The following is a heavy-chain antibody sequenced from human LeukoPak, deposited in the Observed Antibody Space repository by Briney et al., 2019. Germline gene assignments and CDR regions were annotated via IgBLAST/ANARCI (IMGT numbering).Heavy chain of an antibody. D-gene: IGHD6-19*01. Sequence: ASVTVSCKASGYTFTSYGISWVRQAPGQGLEWMGWISAYNGNTNYAQKLQGRVTVTIDTSTSTAYMELRSLRSDDTAVYYCARENSGWSYYYYYGMDVWGQGNTCTVSS. V-gene: IGHV1-18*01. CDR3: ARENSGWSYYYYYGMDV. CDR2: ISAYNGNT. J-gene: IGHJ6*02. CDR1: GYTFTSYG.